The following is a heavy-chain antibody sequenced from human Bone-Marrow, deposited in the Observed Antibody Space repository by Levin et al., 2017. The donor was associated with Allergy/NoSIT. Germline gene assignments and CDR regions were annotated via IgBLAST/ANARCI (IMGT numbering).Heavy chain of an antibody. CDR2: INAGDGNV. V-gene: IGHV1-3*01. CDR1: GYSFINYA. Sequence: GASVKVSCKASGYSFINYAMQWVRQVPGQGLQWMGWINAGDGNVKYSRDFQDRVTFIRETSANTVYMELKNLRSEDTAVYYCARDDYGGYCTDENCHETWLDPWGQGTLVTVSS. D-gene: IGHD2-8*01. CDR3: ARDDYGGYCTDENCHETWLDP. J-gene: IGHJ5*02.